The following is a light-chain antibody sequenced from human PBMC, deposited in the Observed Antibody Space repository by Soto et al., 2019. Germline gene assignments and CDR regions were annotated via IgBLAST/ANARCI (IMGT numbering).Light chain of an antibody. V-gene: IGLV1-40*01. CDR3: QSYDSRRTGSKV. CDR2: GNS. J-gene: IGLJ1*01. CDR1: SSNIGAGFD. Sequence: QSVLTQPPSVSGAPGQRVTISCTGSSSNIGAGFDVHWYQQLPGTAPKLLIYGNSNRPSGVPDRFSGSRSGTSASLAITGLQAEDEADYYCQSYDSRRTGSKVFGSGTK.